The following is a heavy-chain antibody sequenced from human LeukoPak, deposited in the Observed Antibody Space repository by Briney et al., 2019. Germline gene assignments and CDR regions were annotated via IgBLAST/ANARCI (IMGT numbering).Heavy chain of an antibody. V-gene: IGHV4-59*08. J-gene: IGHJ5*02. CDR2: IYYSGST. D-gene: IGHD6-6*01. CDR1: GGSISSYY. Sequence: SETLSLTCTVSGGSISSYYWSWIRQPPGKGLEWIGYIYYSGSTNYNPSLKSRVTISVDTSKNQFSLKLSSVTAADTAVYYCARHEYSSFCNWFDPWGQGTLVTVSS. CDR3: ARHEYSSFCNWFDP.